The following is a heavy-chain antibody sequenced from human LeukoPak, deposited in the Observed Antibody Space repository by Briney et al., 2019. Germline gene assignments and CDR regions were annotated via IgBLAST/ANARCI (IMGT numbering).Heavy chain of an antibody. V-gene: IGHV4-39*07. D-gene: IGHD6-13*01. Sequence: SETLSLTCTVSGGSISSSSYYWGWIRQPPGKGLEWIGSIYYSGSTYYNPSLKSRVTISVDTSKNQFSLKLSSVTAADTAVYYCARGGSSLFRVGWFDPWGQGTLVTVSS. CDR1: GGSISSSSYY. CDR2: IYYSGST. J-gene: IGHJ5*02. CDR3: ARGGSSLFRVGWFDP.